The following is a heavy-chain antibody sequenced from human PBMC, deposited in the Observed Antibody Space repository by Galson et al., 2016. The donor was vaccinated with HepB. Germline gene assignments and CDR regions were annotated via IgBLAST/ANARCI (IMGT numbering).Heavy chain of an antibody. CDR2: ISGSGGST. Sequence: SLRLSCAASGFSFNNYAMSWVRQAPGKGLEWVSGISGSGGSTCSADSVKGRFTISRDNSKNTLYLQMNSLRAEDTAVYYCAKEDSMIVVGGFDYWGQGTLVTVSS. CDR3: AKEDSMIVVGGFDY. J-gene: IGHJ4*02. D-gene: IGHD3-22*01. CDR1: GFSFNNYA. V-gene: IGHV3-23*01.